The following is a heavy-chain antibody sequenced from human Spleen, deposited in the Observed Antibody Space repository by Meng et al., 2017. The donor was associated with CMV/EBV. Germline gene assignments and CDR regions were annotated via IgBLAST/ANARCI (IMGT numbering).Heavy chain of an antibody. CDR1: GFTFSSYA. CDR2: ISYDGSNK. V-gene: IGHV3-30*04. D-gene: IGHD3-22*01. Sequence: GESLKISCAASGFTFSSYAMHWVRQAPGKGLEWVAVISYDGSNKYYADSVKGRFTISRDNSKNTLYLQMNSLRAEDTAVYYCASWDYFDTSGYKRTYLDYWGQGTLVTVSS. CDR3: ASWDYFDTSGYKRTYLDY. J-gene: IGHJ4*02.